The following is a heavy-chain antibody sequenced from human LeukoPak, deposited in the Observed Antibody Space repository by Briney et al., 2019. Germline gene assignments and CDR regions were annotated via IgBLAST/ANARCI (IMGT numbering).Heavy chain of an antibody. V-gene: IGHV4-39*02. CDR3: ARVGTSTGGCDY. D-gene: IGHD2-8*02. CDR2: IYYSGSI. J-gene: IGHJ4*02. Sequence: PSETLSLTCTVSGGSISSSGYYWGWIRQPPGKGLEWIGSIYYSGSIYYNPSLKSRVSISVDTSNNHFSLKLTSVTATDTAVYYCARVGTSTGGCDYWGQGTLVTVS. CDR1: GGSISSSGYY.